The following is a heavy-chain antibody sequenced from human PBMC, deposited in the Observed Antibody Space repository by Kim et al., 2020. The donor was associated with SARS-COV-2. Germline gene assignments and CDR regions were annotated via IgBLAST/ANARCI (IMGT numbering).Heavy chain of an antibody. CDR3: ARDRAATHWFDP. CDR2: INPNSGGT. D-gene: IGHD6-25*01. V-gene: IGHV1-2*06. J-gene: IGHJ5*02. Sequence: ASVKVSCKASGYTFTGYYMHWVRQAPGQGLEWMGRINPNSGGTNYAQKFQGRVTMTRDTSISTAYMELSRLRSDDTAVYYCARDRAATHWFDPWGQGTLVTVSP. CDR1: GYTFTGYY.